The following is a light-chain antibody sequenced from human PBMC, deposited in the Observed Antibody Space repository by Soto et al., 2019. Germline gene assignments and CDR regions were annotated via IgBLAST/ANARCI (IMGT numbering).Light chain of an antibody. CDR3: QQYNNWPLS. Sequence: EIVLTQSPGTLSLSPGERATLSCRASQSVSSSYLAWYQQKPGRAPRLLIYGASSRATGIPDRFSGSGSGTDFTLTISRLEPEDFAVYYCQQYNNWPLSFGQGTKVDIK. CDR2: GAS. J-gene: IGKJ1*01. CDR1: QSVSSSY. V-gene: IGKV3-20*01.